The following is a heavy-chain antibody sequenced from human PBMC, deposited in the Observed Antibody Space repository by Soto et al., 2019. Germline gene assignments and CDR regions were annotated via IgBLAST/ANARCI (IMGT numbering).Heavy chain of an antibody. V-gene: IGHV3-33*01. CDR2: IYSDASHQ. Sequence: QEQLVESGGGVVQPGRSLRLSCAASGFTFSRFGMHWVRQAPDKGLEWVAVIYSDASHQLYSDSVKGRFTISRDNVENTLYLPMSTLRAEDTAVYYCVRDVTVTSYFDFWGQGTLVTVSS. J-gene: IGHJ4*02. CDR1: GFTFSRFG. CDR3: VRDVTVTSYFDF. D-gene: IGHD4-17*01.